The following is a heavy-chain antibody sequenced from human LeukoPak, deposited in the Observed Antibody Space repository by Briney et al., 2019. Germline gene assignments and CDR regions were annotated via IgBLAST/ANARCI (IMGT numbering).Heavy chain of an antibody. CDR1: GFTFSTYA. Sequence: PGGSLRLSCAASGFTFSTYAMSWVRQAPGKGLEWVSAISGGGGSTYYADSVKGRFTISRDNSKNTLYVQMNSLRAEDTAVYYCAKGHYDYVWGSRNFDYWGQGTLVTVPS. V-gene: IGHV3-23*01. CDR2: ISGGGGST. CDR3: AKGHYDYVWGSRNFDY. J-gene: IGHJ4*02. D-gene: IGHD3-16*01.